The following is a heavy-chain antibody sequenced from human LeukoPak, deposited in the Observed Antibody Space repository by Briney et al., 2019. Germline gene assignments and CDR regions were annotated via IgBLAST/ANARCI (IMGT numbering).Heavy chain of an antibody. CDR3: AKPRILYYCSSTSCHEGGFDC. CDR2: ISGSGVST. V-gene: IGHV3-23*01. CDR1: GFAVNSNY. D-gene: IGHD2-2*01. Sequence: GGSLRLSCAASGFAVNSNYMSWVRQAPGKGLEWVSAISGSGVSTYYADSVKGRFTISRDNSKNTLYLQMNSLRAEDTAVYYCAKPRILYYCSSTSCHEGGFDCWGQGTLVTVSS. J-gene: IGHJ4*02.